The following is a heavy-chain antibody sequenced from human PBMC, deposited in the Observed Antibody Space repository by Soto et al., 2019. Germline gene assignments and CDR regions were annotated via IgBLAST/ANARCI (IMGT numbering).Heavy chain of an antibody. CDR1: GFTVSSNY. D-gene: IGHD2-21*01. CDR3: ERSSPPHSRQFWQSSPLYGMDV. J-gene: IGHJ6*02. CDR2: IYSGGST. V-gene: IGHV3-53*01. Sequence: AGGSLRLSCAASGFTVSSNYMSWVRQAPGKGLEWVSVIYSGGSTYYADSVKGRFTISRDNSKNTLYLQMNSLRAADTVVYYSERSSPPHSRQFWQSSPLYGMDVWGQGTTVNVSS.